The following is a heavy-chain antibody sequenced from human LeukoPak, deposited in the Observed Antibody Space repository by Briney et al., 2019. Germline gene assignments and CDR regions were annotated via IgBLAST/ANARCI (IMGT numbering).Heavy chain of an antibody. V-gene: IGHV3-48*03. D-gene: IGHD6-13*01. CDR1: GFTFSSYE. Sequence: GGSLRLSCAASGFTFSSYEMNWVRQAPGKGLEWVSYISSSGSTIYYADSVKGRFTISRDNAKNSLYLQMNSLRAEDTAVYYCARDEGYISPTHFDYWGQGTLDTVSS. CDR2: ISSSGSTI. CDR3: ARDEGYISPTHFDY. J-gene: IGHJ4*02.